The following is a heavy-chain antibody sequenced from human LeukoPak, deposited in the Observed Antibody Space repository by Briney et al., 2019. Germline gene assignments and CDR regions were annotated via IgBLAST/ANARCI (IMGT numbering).Heavy chain of an antibody. D-gene: IGHD1-1*01. CDR3: ARGIDDGDNWFDP. CDR1: GFTFDDYA. J-gene: IGHJ5*02. CDR2: ISWNSGSI. V-gene: IGHV3-9*01. Sequence: SLRLSCAASGFTFDDYAMHWVRQAPGKGLEWVSGISWNSGSIGYADSVKGRFTISRDNAKNSLYLQMDSLRAEDTALYYCARGIDDGDNWFDPWGQGTLVIVSS.